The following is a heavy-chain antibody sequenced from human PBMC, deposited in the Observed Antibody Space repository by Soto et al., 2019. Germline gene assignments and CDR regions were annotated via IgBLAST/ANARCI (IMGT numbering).Heavy chain of an antibody. D-gene: IGHD3-22*01. CDR2: INPNSGGT. CDR1: GYTFTGYY. Sequence: WASVKVSCKASGYTFTGYYMQWVRQAPGQGLEWMGWINPNSGGTKYAQKFQGRVTMTRDTSISTAYMELSRLRSDDTAVYYCARPRSYYDSSGYYPWGQGTLVTVSS. J-gene: IGHJ5*02. CDR3: ARPRSYYDSSGYYP. V-gene: IGHV1-2*02.